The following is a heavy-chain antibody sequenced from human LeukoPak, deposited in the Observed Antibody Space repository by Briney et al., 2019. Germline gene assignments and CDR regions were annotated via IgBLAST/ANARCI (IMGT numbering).Heavy chain of an antibody. D-gene: IGHD6-19*01. CDR3: ARGHRHTAWSSGWYYWYFDL. Sequence: PSETLSLTCTVSGGSISSYYWSWIRQPPGKGLEWIGYIYYSGSTNYNPSLKSRVTISVDTSKNQFSLKLSSVTAADTAVYYCARGHRHTAWSSGWYYWYFDLWGRGTLVTVSS. V-gene: IGHV4-59*01. CDR1: GGSISSYY. CDR2: IYYSGST. J-gene: IGHJ2*01.